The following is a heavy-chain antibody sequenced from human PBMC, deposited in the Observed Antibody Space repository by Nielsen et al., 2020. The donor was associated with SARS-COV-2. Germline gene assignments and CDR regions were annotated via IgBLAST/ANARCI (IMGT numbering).Heavy chain of an antibody. CDR3: TRDPGYYHGMDV. Sequence: SQTLSLTCVISGDSVSSSSVAWNWIRQSPSRGLEWLGRIYYRSKWFYEYATFVRSRITIDPDTSKNHFSLHLNSVTSEDTAMYYYTRDPGYYHGMDVWGQGTTVIVSS. CDR1: GDSVSSSSVA. V-gene: IGHV6-1*01. J-gene: IGHJ6*02. CDR2: IYYRSKWFY.